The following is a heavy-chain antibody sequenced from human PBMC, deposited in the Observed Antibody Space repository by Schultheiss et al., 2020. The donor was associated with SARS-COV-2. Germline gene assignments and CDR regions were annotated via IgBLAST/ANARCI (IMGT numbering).Heavy chain of an antibody. CDR3: ARWSNRYALDY. CDR2: INHSGST. CDR1: GGSVSSGSYY. D-gene: IGHD2-2*01. Sequence: SQTLSLTCTVSGGSVSSGSYYWSWIRQPPGKGLEWIGEINHSGSTNYNPSLKSRVTISVDTSKNQFSLKLSSVTAADTAVYYCARWSNRYALDYWGQGTLVTVSS. J-gene: IGHJ4*02. V-gene: IGHV4-61*01.